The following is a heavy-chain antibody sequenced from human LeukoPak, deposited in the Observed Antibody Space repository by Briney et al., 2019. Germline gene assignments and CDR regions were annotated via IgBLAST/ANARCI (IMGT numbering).Heavy chain of an antibody. CDR3: SSCSSTSSYAFDI. CDR2: IKSKTDGGTT. D-gene: IGHD2-2*01. Sequence: GGSLRLSCAASGFTFSNAWMSWVRQAPGKGLEWVGRIKSKTDGGTTDYAAPVKGRFTISRDDSKNTLYLQMNSLKTEDTAVYYCSSCSSTSSYAFDIWGQGTMVTVSS. V-gene: IGHV3-15*01. CDR1: GFTFSNAW. J-gene: IGHJ3*02.